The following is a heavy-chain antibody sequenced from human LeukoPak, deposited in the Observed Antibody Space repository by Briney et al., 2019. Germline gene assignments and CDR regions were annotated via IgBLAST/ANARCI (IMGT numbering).Heavy chain of an antibody. J-gene: IGHJ5*02. Sequence: GESLKISCQASGYSFTSSWIGWARQMPGKGLEWMAIINPGDSDTRYSPSFQGQVTISADKSISTVYLQWGSLKASDTTMYYCARQPGAGWFDPWGQGTLVTVSS. CDR2: INPGDSDT. V-gene: IGHV5-51*01. CDR3: ARQPGAGWFDP. CDR1: GYSFTSSW. D-gene: IGHD3-10*01.